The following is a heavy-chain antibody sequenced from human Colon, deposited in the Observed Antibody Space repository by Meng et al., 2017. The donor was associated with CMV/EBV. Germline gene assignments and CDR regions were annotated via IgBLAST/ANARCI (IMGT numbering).Heavy chain of an antibody. Sequence: GGSLRLSCAVSGLSVSIHYMSWLRQAPGKGLEWVSVINSGGTTYYGASVKGRFTISRDNSKNTLYLQMSSLTADDTAIYYCVTGTTGYFDLWGQGTLVTVSS. CDR1: GLSVSIHY. CDR3: VTGTTGYFDL. V-gene: IGHV3-53*01. D-gene: IGHD1-7*01. CDR2: INSGGTT. J-gene: IGHJ4*02.